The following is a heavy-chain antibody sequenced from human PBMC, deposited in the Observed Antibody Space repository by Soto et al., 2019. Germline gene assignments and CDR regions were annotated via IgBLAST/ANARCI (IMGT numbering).Heavy chain of an antibody. CDR2: IWYDGSNK. CDR3: ARDGTKRLGELSLFYYGMDV. V-gene: IGHV3-33*01. D-gene: IGHD3-16*02. Sequence: GGSLRLSCGASGFTFSSYGMHWVRQATGKGLEWVAVIWYDGSNKYYADSVKGRFTISRDNSKNSLYLQMNSLRDEDTAVYYCARDGTKRLGELSLFYYGMDVWGQGTTVTVSS. CDR1: GFTFSSYG. J-gene: IGHJ6*02.